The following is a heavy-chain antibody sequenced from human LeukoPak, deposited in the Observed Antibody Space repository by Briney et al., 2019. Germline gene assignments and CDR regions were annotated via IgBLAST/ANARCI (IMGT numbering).Heavy chain of an antibody. CDR3: ARDEPGPQARYYYDSSGTYYYYGMDV. D-gene: IGHD3-22*01. V-gene: IGHV1-8*01. CDR1: GYTFTSYD. Sequence: GASVTVSCKASGYTFTSYDINWVRQATGQGLEWMGWMNPNSGNTGYAQKFQGRVTMTRNTSISTAYMELSSLRSEDTAVYYCARDEPGPQARYYYDSSGTYYYYGMDVWGQGTTVTVSS. CDR2: MNPNSGNT. J-gene: IGHJ6*02.